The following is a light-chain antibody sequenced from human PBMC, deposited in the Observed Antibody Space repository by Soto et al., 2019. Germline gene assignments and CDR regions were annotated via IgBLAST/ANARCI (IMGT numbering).Light chain of an antibody. Sequence: EIVLTQSPATLSLSPGERATLSCRTSQSVGTYLAWYQHNPGPAHRLLIYDASNRATGISARFSGSGSGTDFTLTISSPEPEDFAVYYCQQRYNWPNTFGQGTKLEIK. CDR1: QSVGTY. CDR3: QQRYNWPNT. V-gene: IGKV3-11*01. J-gene: IGKJ2*01. CDR2: DAS.